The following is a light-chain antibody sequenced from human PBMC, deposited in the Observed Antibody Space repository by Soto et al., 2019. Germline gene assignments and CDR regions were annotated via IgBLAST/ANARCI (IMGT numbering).Light chain of an antibody. Sequence: QSALAQPASVSGSPGQSITISCTGISSDVGSYNLVSWYQLHPGKAPKLMIYEGSKRPSGVSNRFSGSKSGNTASLTISGLQAEDDAEYYCCSYASSTTYVFGSGTQLTVL. CDR2: EGS. V-gene: IGLV2-23*01. J-gene: IGLJ7*01. CDR3: CSYASSTTYV. CDR1: SSDVGSYNL.